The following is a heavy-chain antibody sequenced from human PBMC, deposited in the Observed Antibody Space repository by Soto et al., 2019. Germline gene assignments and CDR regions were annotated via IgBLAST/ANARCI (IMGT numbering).Heavy chain of an antibody. V-gene: IGHV4-39*01. CDR3: VRRHGLTVDAYY. CDR1: GGSINSNYF. Sequence: PSETLSLTCAVSGGSINSNYFWGWIRQPPGRGLEWIGSIYYGGNTYYNPSLKSRVTISADSSKNQFSLNLSSVTSADTAVYYCVRRHGLTVDAYYWGQGTLVTVS. D-gene: IGHD2-21*02. CDR2: IYYGGNT. J-gene: IGHJ4*02.